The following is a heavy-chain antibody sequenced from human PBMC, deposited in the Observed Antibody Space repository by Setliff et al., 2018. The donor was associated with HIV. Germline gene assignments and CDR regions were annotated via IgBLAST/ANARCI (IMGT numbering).Heavy chain of an antibody. CDR2: VNPSDGST. J-gene: IGHJ3*01. D-gene: IGHD1-1*01. CDR3: ARVKGLRVRNWNDRPNASDL. CDR1: GYTFTNYF. Sequence: ASVKVSCKASGYTFTNYFIHWVRQAPGQGLEWMEIVNPSDGSTSNSQKFQGRVTMTRDTSTSTVYMEVNSLRSEDTAVYYCARVKGLRVRNWNDRPNASDLWGQGTMVTVSS. V-gene: IGHV1-46*01.